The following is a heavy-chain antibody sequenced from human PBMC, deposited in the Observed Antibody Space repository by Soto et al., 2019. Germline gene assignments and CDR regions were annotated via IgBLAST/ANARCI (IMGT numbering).Heavy chain of an antibody. CDR1: GGSITTNCCY. J-gene: IGHJ4*02. V-gene: IGHV4-39*07. CDR3: ARACSSNSCYDVFDY. D-gene: IGHD2-2*01. CDR2: VYSTGST. Sequence: SETLSLTCSVSGGSITTNCCYLGWIRPPPGKGLQWIGSVYSTGSTFYNPSLKSRVTISVDTSKNQFSLKLSSVTAADTAVYYCARACSSNSCYDVFDYWGQGTLVNVSS.